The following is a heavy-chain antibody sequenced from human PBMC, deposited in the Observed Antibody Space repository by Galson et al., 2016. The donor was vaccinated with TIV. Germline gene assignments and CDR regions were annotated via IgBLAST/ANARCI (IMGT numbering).Heavy chain of an antibody. CDR1: GGTFSSYA. J-gene: IGHJ6*02. D-gene: IGHD5-18*01. CDR2: IIPIFGMT. Sequence: SVKVSCKASGGTFSSYAISWVRQAPGQGLEWMGGIIPIFGMTNYAQKFQGRVTITADESTSTIYMELSNLRSADTADYFCARALDTSTNTAYFYYYGLDVWCQGTTVTVSS. CDR3: ARALDTSTNTAYFYYYGLDV. V-gene: IGHV1-69*13.